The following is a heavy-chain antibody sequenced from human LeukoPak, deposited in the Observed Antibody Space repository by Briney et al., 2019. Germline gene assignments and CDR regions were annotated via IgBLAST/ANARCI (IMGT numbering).Heavy chain of an antibody. CDR3: AKPSSTGWYVDS. D-gene: IGHD6-19*01. CDR2: IWHDGSNK. Sequence: GGSLRLSCAASGFTFSSYAMSWVRQAPGKGLEWVAVIWHDGSNKDYADSVKGRLAISRDNSKNTLYLEMNSLRAEDTAIYYCAKPSSTGWYVDSWGQGTLVTVSS. CDR1: GFTFSSYA. V-gene: IGHV3-33*08. J-gene: IGHJ4*02.